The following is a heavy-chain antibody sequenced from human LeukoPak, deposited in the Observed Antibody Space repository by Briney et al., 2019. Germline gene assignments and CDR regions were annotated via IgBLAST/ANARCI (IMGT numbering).Heavy chain of an antibody. D-gene: IGHD3-16*01. CDR1: GGSFSGYC. Sequence: PSETLSLTCAVYGGSFSGYCWSWIRQPPGEGLEWIGEINHSGSTNYNPSLKSRVIISVDTSKNQFSLKLSSVTAADTAVYYCARRFWGASYYYYYYMDVWGKGTTVTISS. J-gene: IGHJ6*03. CDR3: ARRFWGASYYYYYYMDV. CDR2: INHSGST. V-gene: IGHV4-34*01.